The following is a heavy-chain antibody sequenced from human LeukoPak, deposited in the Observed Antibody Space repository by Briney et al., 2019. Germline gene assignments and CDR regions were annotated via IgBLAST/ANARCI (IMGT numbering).Heavy chain of an antibody. Sequence: PSETLSLTCAVYGGSFSGYYWSWIRQPQPPGKGLEWIGEINHSGSTKYNPPLKSRVTISVDTSKNQFSLKLSSVTAADTAVYYCARDYRSTIGGEYGMDVWGQGTTVTVSS. CDR2: INHSGST. V-gene: IGHV4-34*01. D-gene: IGHD3-16*01. J-gene: IGHJ6*02. CDR3: ARDYRSTIGGEYGMDV. CDR1: GGSFSGYY.